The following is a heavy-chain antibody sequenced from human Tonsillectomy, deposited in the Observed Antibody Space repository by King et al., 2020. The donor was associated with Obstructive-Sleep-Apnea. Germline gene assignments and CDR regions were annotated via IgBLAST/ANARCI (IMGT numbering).Heavy chain of an antibody. CDR1: GFTFSSYA. CDR3: ARFSTVTNFDY. D-gene: IGHD4-17*01. CDR2: ISYDGSNK. Sequence: VQLVESGGGVVQPGRSLRLSCAASGFTFSSYAMHWVRQAPGKGLEWVAVISYDGSNKYYADSVKGRFTISRDNSKNTLYLQMTSLRAEDTAVYYCARFSTVTNFDYWGQGTLVTVSS. V-gene: IGHV3-30*04. J-gene: IGHJ4*02.